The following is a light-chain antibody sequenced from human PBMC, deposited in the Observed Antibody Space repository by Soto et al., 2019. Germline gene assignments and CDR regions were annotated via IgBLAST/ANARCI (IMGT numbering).Light chain of an antibody. CDR1: HSVSSH. J-gene: IGKJ4*01. CDR2: GAS. CDR3: QQYNDWPLT. V-gene: IGKV3-15*01. Sequence: EVVMTQSPATLSVSPGERATLSCRASHSVSSHLAWYQQKPGQAPRLLIYGASTRATGIPARFSVSGSETEFILTISSLQSEDFAVYYCQQYNDWPLTFGGGTKVEIK.